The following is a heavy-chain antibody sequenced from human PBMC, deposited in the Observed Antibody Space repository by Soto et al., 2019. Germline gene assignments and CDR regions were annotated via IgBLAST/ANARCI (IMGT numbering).Heavy chain of an antibody. CDR2: IYSGGRN. J-gene: IGHJ4*02. V-gene: IGHV4-4*07. D-gene: IGHD6-13*01. CDR3: ARGSSRWDY. CDR1: GGSISSFY. Sequence: SETLSLTCTVYGGSISSFYWSWIRQPAGKGLEWIGRIYSGGRNNYNPFLKSRVTMSVDTSKNQFSLRLSSVTAADTAMYYFARGSSRWDYWGQGTLVTVSS.